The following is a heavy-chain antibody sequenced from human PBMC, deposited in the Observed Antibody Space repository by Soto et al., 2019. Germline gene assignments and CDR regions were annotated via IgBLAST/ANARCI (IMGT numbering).Heavy chain of an antibody. CDR3: ARGRAYDFWSGLKAFDI. CDR2: IYYSGST. Sequence: QVQLQESGPGLVKPSQTLSLTCTVSGGSISSGDYYWSWIRQPPGKGLEWIGYIYYSGSTYYNPSLKSRVTISVDTSQNQFSLKLSSVTAADTAVYYCARGRAYDFWSGLKAFDIWGQGTMVTVSS. D-gene: IGHD3-3*01. CDR1: GGSISSGDYY. V-gene: IGHV4-30-4*01. J-gene: IGHJ3*02.